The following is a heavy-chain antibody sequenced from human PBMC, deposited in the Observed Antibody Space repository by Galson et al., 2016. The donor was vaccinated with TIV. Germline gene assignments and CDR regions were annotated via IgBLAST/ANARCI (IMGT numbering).Heavy chain of an antibody. J-gene: IGHJ4*02. CDR1: GYTFINYA. CDR2: INAANGDT. Sequence: SVKVSCKASGYTFINYAIHWVRQAPGQRLEWMGWINAANGDTKSSQKFQGRVTTTRDTSANTAYMELSSLRSEDTAVYYCSRSDAISGDCYFFDYWGQGTLVTVSS. V-gene: IGHV1-3*01. CDR3: SRSDAISGDCYFFDY. D-gene: IGHD2-21*02.